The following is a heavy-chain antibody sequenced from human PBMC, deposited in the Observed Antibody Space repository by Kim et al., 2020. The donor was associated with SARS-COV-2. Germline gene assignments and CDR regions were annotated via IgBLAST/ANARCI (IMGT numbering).Heavy chain of an antibody. CDR1: GFTFSSYA. V-gene: IGHV3-30-3*01. CDR3: ARLFAVVGGYYDSSGNDY. CDR2: ISYDGSNK. Sequence: GGSLRLSCAASGFTFSSYAMHWVRQAPGKGLEWVAVISYDGSNKYYADSVKGRFTISRDNSKNTLYLQMNSLRAEDTAVYYFARLFAVVGGYYDSSGNDYWGQGTLVTVSS. J-gene: IGHJ4*02. D-gene: IGHD3-22*01.